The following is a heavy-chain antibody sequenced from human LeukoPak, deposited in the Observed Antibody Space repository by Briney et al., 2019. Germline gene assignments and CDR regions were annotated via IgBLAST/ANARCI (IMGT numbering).Heavy chain of an antibody. CDR3: ARDGGYNYDY. V-gene: IGHV4-59*01. CDR2: IYYSGST. D-gene: IGHD5-12*01. Sequence: SETLSLTCTVSGGSINSYYWSWIRQPPGKGLEWIGYIYYSGSTNYNPSLKSRVTISVDTSKNQFSLKLSSVTAADTAVYYCARDGGYNYDYWGQGTLVTVSS. J-gene: IGHJ4*02. CDR1: GGSINSYY.